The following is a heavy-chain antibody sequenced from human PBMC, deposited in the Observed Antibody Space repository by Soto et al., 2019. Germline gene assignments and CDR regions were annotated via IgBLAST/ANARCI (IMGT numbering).Heavy chain of an antibody. CDR1: GFMCSAYW. Sequence: EVQLVESGGRLVQPGRSLRLSCAASGFMCSAYWMSWVRQAPGKGLEWVATISGGASGKFYVDSVKGRFTISRDDSKNTLYLQMNSPRDEDTAVYYCVREDWHRFDSWGQGTLVTVSS. J-gene: IGHJ4*02. CDR3: VREDWHRFDS. V-gene: IGHV3-7*01. D-gene: IGHD2-21*01. CDR2: ISGGASGK.